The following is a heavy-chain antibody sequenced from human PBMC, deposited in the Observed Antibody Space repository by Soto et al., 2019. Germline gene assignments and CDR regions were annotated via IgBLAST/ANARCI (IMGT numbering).Heavy chain of an antibody. CDR3: AKDAGIAVAGIPYYFDY. V-gene: IGHV3-30*18. J-gene: IGHJ4*02. CDR1: GFTFSSYG. D-gene: IGHD6-19*01. CDR2: ISYDGSNK. Sequence: QVQLVESGGGVVQPGRSLRLSCAASGFTFSSYGMHWVRQAPGKGLEWVAVISYDGSNKYYADSVKGRFTISRDNSKNTLYLQMNSLRAEDTAVYYRAKDAGIAVAGIPYYFDYWGQGTLVTVSS.